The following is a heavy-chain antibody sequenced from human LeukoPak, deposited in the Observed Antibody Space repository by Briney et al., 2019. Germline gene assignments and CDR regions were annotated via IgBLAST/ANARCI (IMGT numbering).Heavy chain of an antibody. J-gene: IGHJ3*02. Sequence: SETLSLTCTVSGGSISSSSYYWGWIRQPPGKGLEWTGSIYYSGSTYYNPSLKSRVTISVDTSKNQFSLKLSSVTAADTAVYYCANGYCSSTSCYVWAFDIWGQGTMVTVSS. V-gene: IGHV4-39*01. CDR1: GGSISSSSYY. D-gene: IGHD2-2*03. CDR2: IYYSGST. CDR3: ANGYCSSTSCYVWAFDI.